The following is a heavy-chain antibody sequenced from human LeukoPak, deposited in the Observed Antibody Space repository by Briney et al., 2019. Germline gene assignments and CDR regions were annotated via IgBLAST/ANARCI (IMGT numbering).Heavy chain of an antibody. CDR3: ARVPPRWEGFIAVAGTGWFDP. V-gene: IGHV1-69*13. Sequence: SVKVSCKASGGTFSSYAISWVRQAPGQGLEWMGGIIPIFGTANYAQKFQGRVTITADESTSTAYMELSSLRSEDTAVYYCARVPPRWEGFIAVAGTGWFDPWGQGTLVTVSS. CDR2: IIPIFGTA. D-gene: IGHD6-19*01. CDR1: GGTFSSYA. J-gene: IGHJ5*02.